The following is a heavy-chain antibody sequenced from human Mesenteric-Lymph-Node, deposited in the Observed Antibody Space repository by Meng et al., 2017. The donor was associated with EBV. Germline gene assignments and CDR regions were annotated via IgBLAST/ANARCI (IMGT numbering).Heavy chain of an antibody. J-gene: IGHJ4*02. V-gene: IGHV4-34*01. CDR2: INYFGST. CDR1: GGSFSGYY. Sequence: QGQLQQWGAGLLKPSETLSLTCAVYGGSFSGYYWSWIRQPPGKGLEWVGEINYFGSTNYNPSLESRVTISVDTSKNQFSLKLSSVTAADTAVYYCARGGYYYDSSGQLDYWGQGTLVTVSS. CDR3: ARGGYYYDSSGQLDY. D-gene: IGHD3-22*01.